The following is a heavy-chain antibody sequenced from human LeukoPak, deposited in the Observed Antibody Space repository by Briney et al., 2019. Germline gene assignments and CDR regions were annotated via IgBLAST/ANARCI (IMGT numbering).Heavy chain of an antibody. Sequence: SETLSLTCAVYGGSFSGYYWSWIRQPPGKGLEWIGEINHSGSTNYNPSLKSRVTISVDTSENQFSLKLSSVTAADTAVYYCASRGGTYYYYGMDVWGQGTTVTVSS. J-gene: IGHJ6*02. V-gene: IGHV4-34*01. CDR2: INHSGST. CDR1: GGSFSGYY. D-gene: IGHD3-10*01. CDR3: ASRGGTYYYYGMDV.